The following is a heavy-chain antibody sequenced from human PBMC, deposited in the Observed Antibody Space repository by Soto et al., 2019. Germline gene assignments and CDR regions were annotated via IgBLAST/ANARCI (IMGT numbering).Heavy chain of an antibody. CDR2: IDPSDSYT. V-gene: IGHV5-10-1*01. CDR1: GYSFTSYW. Sequence: PGESLKISCKGSGYSFTSYWISWVRQMPGKGLEWMGRIDPSDSYTNYSPSFQGHVTISADKSISTAYLQWSSLKASDTAMYYCAGGIAAADHYYYYYGMDVWGQGTTGTVSS. CDR3: AGGIAAADHYYYYYGMDV. D-gene: IGHD6-13*01. J-gene: IGHJ6*02.